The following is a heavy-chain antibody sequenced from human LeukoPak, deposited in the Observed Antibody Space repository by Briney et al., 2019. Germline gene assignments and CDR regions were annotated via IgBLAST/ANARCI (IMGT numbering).Heavy chain of an antibody. CDR1: GGSISSYY. V-gene: IGHV4-59*01. Sequence: SETLSLTCAVSGGSISSYYWSWIRQPPGKGLEWIGYIYSSGSTNYNSSLKSRVTISVDTSKNQFSLKLSSVTAADTAVYYCARSGGYSSPQNYWGQGTLVTVSS. CDR3: ARSGGYSSPQNY. D-gene: IGHD6-19*01. J-gene: IGHJ4*02. CDR2: IYSSGST.